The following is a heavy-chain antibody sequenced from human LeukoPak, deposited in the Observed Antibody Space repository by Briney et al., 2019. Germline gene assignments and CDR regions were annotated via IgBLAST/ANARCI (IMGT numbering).Heavy chain of an antibody. J-gene: IGHJ6*02. V-gene: IGHV4-39*07. CDR2: IYYSGST. CDR3: ARVAGYYYGMDV. Sequence: PSETLSLTCTVSGGSISSSGYYWGWIRQPPGKGLEWIGSIYYSGSTYYNSSLKSRVTISVDTSKNQFSLKLSSVTAADTAVYYCARVAGYYYGMDVWGQGTTVTVSS. CDR1: GGSISSSGYY.